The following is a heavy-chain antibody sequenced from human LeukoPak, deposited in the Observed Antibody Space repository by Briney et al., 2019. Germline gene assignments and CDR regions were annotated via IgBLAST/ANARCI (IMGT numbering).Heavy chain of an antibody. V-gene: IGHV4-34*01. J-gene: IGHJ4*02. CDR2: INHSGST. CDR1: GGSFSGYY. CDR3: ARCVSSGYCIGY. Sequence: SETLSLTCAVYGGSFSGYYWSWIRQPPGKGLEWIGEINHSGSTNYNPSLKSRVTISVDTSKNQFSLKLSSVTAADTAVYYCARCVSSGYCIGYWGQGTLVTVSS. D-gene: IGHD3-22*01.